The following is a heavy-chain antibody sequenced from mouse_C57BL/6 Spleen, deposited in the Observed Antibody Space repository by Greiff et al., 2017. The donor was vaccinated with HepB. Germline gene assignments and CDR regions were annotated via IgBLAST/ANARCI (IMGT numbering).Heavy chain of an antibody. CDR3: ARYPYDGYYEDYAMDY. CDR2: IYPGDGDT. D-gene: IGHD2-3*01. J-gene: IGHJ4*01. V-gene: IGHV1-82*01. Sequence: QVHVKQSGPELVKPGASVKISCKASGYAFSSSWMNWVKQRPGKGLEWIGRIYPGDGDTNYNGKFKGKATLTADKSSSTAYMQLSSLTSEDSAVYFCARYPYDGYYEDYAMDYWGQGTSVTVSS. CDR1: GYAFSSSW.